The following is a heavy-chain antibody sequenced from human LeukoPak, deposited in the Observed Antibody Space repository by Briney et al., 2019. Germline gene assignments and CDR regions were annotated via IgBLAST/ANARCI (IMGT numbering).Heavy chain of an antibody. CDR2: ISGSGGST. Sequence: GGSLRHSSAASVFTLSSYTMSSVRQAPGKGLECVSPISGSGGSTYYADSVKGRFIISRDNSKNTLSLQMNSLRAEDTAVYYCAKAMGSQTGFAYYFDYWGQGTLVTVSS. CDR3: AKAMGSQTGFAYYFDY. D-gene: IGHD3-9*01. J-gene: IGHJ4*02. CDR1: VFTLSSYT. V-gene: IGHV3-23*01.